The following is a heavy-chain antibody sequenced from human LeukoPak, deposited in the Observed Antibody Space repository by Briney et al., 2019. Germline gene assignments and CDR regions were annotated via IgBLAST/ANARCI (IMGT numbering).Heavy chain of an antibody. V-gene: IGHV3-21*01. Sequence: PGGSLRLSCAASGFSLGSHSMNWVRQAPGKGLEWVSSIRGVSSYIYYADSVKGRFTISRDNAKNSLYLQMNSLRAEDTAVYYCAELGITMIGGVWGKGTTVTISS. CDR3: AELGITMIGGV. CDR2: IRGVSSYI. CDR1: GFSLGSHS. J-gene: IGHJ6*04. D-gene: IGHD3-10*02.